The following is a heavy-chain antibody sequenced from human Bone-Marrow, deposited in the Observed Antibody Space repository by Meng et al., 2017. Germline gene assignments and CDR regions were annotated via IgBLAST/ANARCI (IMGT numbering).Heavy chain of an antibody. Sequence: EVDLVVVGGGLVRTGGSLRLSWAASGFTSSNAWMSWVRQAPGRGLEWVARIKSKTDGETPDYAAPVKGRFTISRDDSKNTLYLQMHSLKTEDTAVYYCNWNDFGDYWGQGALVTVSS. CDR1: GFTSSNAW. CDR2: IKSKTDGETP. CDR3: NWNDFGDY. D-gene: IGHD1-1*01. J-gene: IGHJ4*02. V-gene: IGHV3-15*01.